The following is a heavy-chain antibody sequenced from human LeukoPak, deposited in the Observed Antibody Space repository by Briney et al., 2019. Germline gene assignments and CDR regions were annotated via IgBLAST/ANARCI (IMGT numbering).Heavy chain of an antibody. CDR3: ARPKEVRRSSTWYGDVFDV. Sequence: GGSLRLSCVASGFTFSSYPLHWVRQTPGKGPEWVAVISYDGVNRYYADHVRGRLTISRDNSKNTVSLQMNGLTKDDTAVYYCARPKEVRRSSTWYGDVFDVWGQGTRVTVSS. CDR2: ISYDGVNR. D-gene: IGHD2-2*01. V-gene: IGHV3-30-3*01. CDR1: GFTFSSYP. J-gene: IGHJ3*01.